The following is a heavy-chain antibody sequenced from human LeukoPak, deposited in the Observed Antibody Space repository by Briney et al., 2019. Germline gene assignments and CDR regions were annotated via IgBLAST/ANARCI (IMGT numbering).Heavy chain of an antibody. D-gene: IGHD2/OR15-2a*01. J-gene: IGHJ4*02. CDR3: ATGAIVFDY. CDR1: GATLSKIS. CDR2: FGHQDGET. V-gene: IGHV1-24*01. Sequence: GASVKVSCKVSGATLSKISIDWVRQAPGKGLEWMGTFGHQDGETIHAQNFQGRFNVTVDTAADTAYTEMSSLMSEDTAMYYCATGAIVFDYWGQGTLVTVSS.